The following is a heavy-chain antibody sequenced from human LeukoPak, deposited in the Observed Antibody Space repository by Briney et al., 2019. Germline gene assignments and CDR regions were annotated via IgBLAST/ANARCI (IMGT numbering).Heavy chain of an antibody. CDR1: GFTFRSFA. V-gene: IGHV3-23*01. Sequence: PGGSLRLSCAASGFTFRSFAMTWVRQAPGKGLEWVSASGPGGSKTYYADSVKGRLTISRDTSKNTLYLQMDNLRAEDTAVYYCAKGLGLRYFDWLPDFWGQGTLVTVSS. CDR2: SGPGGSKT. CDR3: AKGLGLRYFDWLPDF. J-gene: IGHJ4*02. D-gene: IGHD3-9*01.